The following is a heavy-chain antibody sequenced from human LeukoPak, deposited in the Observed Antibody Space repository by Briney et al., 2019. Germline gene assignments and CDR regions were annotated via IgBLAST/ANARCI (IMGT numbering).Heavy chain of an antibody. CDR1: GYTFTTYY. D-gene: IGHD6-19*01. Sequence: ASVKVSCKASGYTFTTYYMHWVRQAPGQGLEWMGWINPNSGGTKYAQNFQGRVTMTRDTSISTAYMELSSLRSDDTAVYYCARDGSGSAFDIWGQGTVVTVSS. CDR2: INPNSGGT. J-gene: IGHJ3*02. CDR3: ARDGSGSAFDI. V-gene: IGHV1-2*02.